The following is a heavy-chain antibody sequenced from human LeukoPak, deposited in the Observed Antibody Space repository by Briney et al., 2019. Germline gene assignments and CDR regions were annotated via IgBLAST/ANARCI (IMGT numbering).Heavy chain of an antibody. CDR2: IMSDGSST. CDR3: ARDRVPYCSGVRCSVDV. D-gene: IGHD2-15*01. Sequence: GGSLILSCAASGFTFSSYWMQWVRQAPGKGLVWVSRIMSDGSSTSYADSVKGRFTISRDNAKNTLYLQMNSLRAEDTAVYYCARDRVPYCSGVRCSVDVWGQGTTVIVSS. J-gene: IGHJ6*02. CDR1: GFTFSSYW. V-gene: IGHV3-74*01.